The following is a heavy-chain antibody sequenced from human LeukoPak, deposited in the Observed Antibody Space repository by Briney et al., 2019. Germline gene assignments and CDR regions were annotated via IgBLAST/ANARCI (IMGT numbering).Heavy chain of an antibody. Sequence: SETLSLTCAVYGGSFSGYYWSWIRQPPGKGLEWIGEINHSGSTNYNPSLKSRVTISVDTSKNQFSLKLSSVTAADTAVYYCARRAYYDFWSGYSHFDYWGQGTLVTVSS. CDR3: ARRAYYDFWSGYSHFDY. J-gene: IGHJ4*02. CDR1: GGSFSGYY. CDR2: INHSGST. D-gene: IGHD3-3*01. V-gene: IGHV4-34*01.